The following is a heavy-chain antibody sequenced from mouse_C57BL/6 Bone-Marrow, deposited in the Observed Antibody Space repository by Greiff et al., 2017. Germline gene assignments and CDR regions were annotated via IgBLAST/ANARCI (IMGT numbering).Heavy chain of an antibody. CDR3: AITTVVAPVAY. D-gene: IGHD1-1*01. V-gene: IGHV1-64*01. J-gene: IGHJ3*01. CDR1: GYTFTSYW. CDR2: LHPNSGST. Sequence: QVQLQQPEAELVKPGASVKLSCKASGYTFTSYWMHWVKQRPGPGLEWIGMLHPNSGSTNYNEKFKSKATLTVDKSSSTAYMQHSSLTSEDSAVXYCAITTVVAPVAYWGQGTLVTVSA.